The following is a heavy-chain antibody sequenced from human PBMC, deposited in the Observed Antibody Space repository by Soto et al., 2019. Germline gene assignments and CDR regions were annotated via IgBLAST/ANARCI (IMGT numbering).Heavy chain of an antibody. V-gene: IGHV1-18*01. CDR2: ISAHNDNT. CDR1: GYDFNSFG. Sequence: QVQLVQSGAEVKKPGASVKVSCKASGYDFNSFGISWVRQAPGPGLEWMGWISAHNDNTFFARKFQGRVTMTTDTSTNTTYMELRSLRSDDTALYYCAKRPCRGASCYFDYWGQGTLVTVSS. CDR3: AKRPCRGASCYFDY. J-gene: IGHJ4*02. D-gene: IGHD3-22*01.